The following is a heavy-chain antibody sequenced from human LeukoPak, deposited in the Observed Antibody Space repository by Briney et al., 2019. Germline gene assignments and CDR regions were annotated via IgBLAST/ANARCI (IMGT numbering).Heavy chain of an antibody. D-gene: IGHD3-10*01. CDR3: ARDRSDYYMDV. V-gene: IGHV4-34*01. CDR1: GGSFSGYY. CDR2: INHSGST. Sequence: SETLSLTCAVYGGSFSGYYWSWTRQPPGKGLEWIGEINHSGSTNYNPSLKSRVTISVDTSKNQFSLKLSSVTAADTAVYYCARDRSDYYMDVWGKGTTVTISS. J-gene: IGHJ6*03.